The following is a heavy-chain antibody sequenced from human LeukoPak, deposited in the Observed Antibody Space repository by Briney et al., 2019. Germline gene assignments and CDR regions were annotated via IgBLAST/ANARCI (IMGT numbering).Heavy chain of an antibody. CDR1: GFTVSSNY. CDR2: IYSGGST. D-gene: IGHD6-19*01. V-gene: IGHV3-53*01. Sequence: GGSLRLSCAASGFTVSSNYMNWVRQAPGKGLEWVSVIYSGGSTYYADSVKGRFTISRDNSKNTLYLQMNSLRAEDTAVYYCARGMDSSGWIDYYYYGMDVWGQGTTVTVSS. J-gene: IGHJ6*02. CDR3: ARGMDSSGWIDYYYYGMDV.